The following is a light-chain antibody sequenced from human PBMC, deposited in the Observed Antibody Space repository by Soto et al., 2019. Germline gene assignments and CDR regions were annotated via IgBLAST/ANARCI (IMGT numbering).Light chain of an antibody. Sequence: EILMTQSPASLSVSPVERATRSCRASQSVSSNLAWYQQKPGQAPRLLIYGASTRATGIPARFSGSGSGTEFTLTISSLQPDDFATYYCQQYNSYSFGQGTKVDIK. V-gene: IGKV3D-15*01. CDR1: QSVSSN. CDR2: GAS. J-gene: IGKJ1*01. CDR3: QQYNSYS.